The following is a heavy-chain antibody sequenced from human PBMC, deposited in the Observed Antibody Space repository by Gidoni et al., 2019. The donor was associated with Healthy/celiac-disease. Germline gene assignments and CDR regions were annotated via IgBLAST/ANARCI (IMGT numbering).Heavy chain of an antibody. CDR1: GFTFSSYA. Sequence: QVQLVESGGGVVQPGRSLRLSCAASGFTFSSYAMHWVRQAPGTGREWVAFLSYDGLNTYYADSGEGRFTISRDNSKNTLYLQMNSLRAEDTAVYYCARPVVPASQSLRNNWFDPWGQGTLVTVSS. CDR3: ARPVVPASQSLRNNWFDP. D-gene: IGHD2-2*01. V-gene: IGHV3-30*04. CDR2: LSYDGLNT. J-gene: IGHJ5*02.